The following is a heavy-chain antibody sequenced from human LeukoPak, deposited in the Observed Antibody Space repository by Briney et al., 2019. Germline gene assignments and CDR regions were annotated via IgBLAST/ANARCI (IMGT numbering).Heavy chain of an antibody. V-gene: IGHV3-30*02. J-gene: IGHJ4*02. CDR1: GFTFSSYG. D-gene: IGHD1-26*01. CDR3: AKDLFIGIVGHHARDFAFEN. CDR2: IRYDGNDK. Sequence: PGGSLRLSCAASGFTFSSYGIHWVRQAPGKGLEWVSFIRYDGNDKSYADSVKGRFTISRDSSKNTVYLQMNSLRAEDTAVYYCAKDLFIGIVGHHARDFAFENWGQGTLVTVSS.